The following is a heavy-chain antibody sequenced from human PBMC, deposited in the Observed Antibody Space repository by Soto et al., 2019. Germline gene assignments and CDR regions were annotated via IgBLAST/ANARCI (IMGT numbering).Heavy chain of an antibody. CDR3: AREGYSYGTYACDI. Sequence: QVQLVESGGGVVQPGRSLRLSCEASGFTFSSYGMHWVRQAPGKGLEWVAVIWYDGSKKYYGDSVKGRFTISRDNSKNPLYRQMNSLRAEDKAVYYCAREGYSYGTYACDIWGQGTMVTVSS. CDR1: GFTFSSYG. CDR2: IWYDGSKK. V-gene: IGHV3-33*01. D-gene: IGHD5-18*01. J-gene: IGHJ3*02.